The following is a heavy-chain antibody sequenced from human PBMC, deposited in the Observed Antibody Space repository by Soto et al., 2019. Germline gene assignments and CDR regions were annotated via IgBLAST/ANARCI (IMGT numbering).Heavy chain of an antibody. D-gene: IGHD4-17*01. CDR2: ISGSGSST. Sequence: GGSLRLSCAASGFTFSSYAMSWVRQAPGKGLEWVSAISGSGSSTYYADSVKGRFTISRDNSKNTLYLEMNSLRAEDTAVYYCAKDVAYGDYTLDYWGQGTLVTVSS. CDR1: GFTFSSYA. J-gene: IGHJ4*02. V-gene: IGHV3-23*01. CDR3: AKDVAYGDYTLDY.